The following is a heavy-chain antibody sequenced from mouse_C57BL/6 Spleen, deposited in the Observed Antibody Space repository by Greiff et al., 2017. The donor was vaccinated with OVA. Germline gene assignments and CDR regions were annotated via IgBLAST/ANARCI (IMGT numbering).Heavy chain of an antibody. CDR2: IYPGDGDT. Sequence: VQGVESGAELAKPGASVKLSCKASGYAFSSYWMNWVKQRPGKGLEWIGQIYPGDGDTNYNGKFKGKATLTADKSSSTAYMQLSSLTSEDSAVYFCARYYGSSYFDYWGQGTTLTVSS. CDR3: ARYYGSSYFDY. V-gene: IGHV1-80*01. CDR1: GYAFSSYW. D-gene: IGHD1-1*01. J-gene: IGHJ2*01.